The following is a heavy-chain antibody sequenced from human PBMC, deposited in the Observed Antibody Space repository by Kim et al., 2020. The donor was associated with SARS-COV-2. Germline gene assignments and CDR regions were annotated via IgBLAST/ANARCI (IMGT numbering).Heavy chain of an antibody. CDR2: ITCGGSTK. D-gene: IGHD6-13*01. Sequence: GGSLRLSCAASGFTFSGYSMHWIRQAPGKGLEWVAYITCGGSTKYYADSVKGRFTISRDNSKNTLYLQMNSLRAEDTAVYYCARTSRDNETPHFDYWG. CDR1: GFTFSGYS. V-gene: IGHV3-30*04. J-gene: IGHJ4*01. CDR3: ARTSRDNETPHFDY.